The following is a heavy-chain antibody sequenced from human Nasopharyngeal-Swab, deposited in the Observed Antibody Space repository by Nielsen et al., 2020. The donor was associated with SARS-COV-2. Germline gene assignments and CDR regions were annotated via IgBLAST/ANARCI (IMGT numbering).Heavy chain of an antibody. V-gene: IGHV5-51*01. CDR3: ARHETGYSSGWYKMRAFDI. CDR2: IYPGDSDT. J-gene: IGHJ3*02. Sequence: GESLKISCKGSGYSFTNYWIGWVRQMPGKGLEWMGIIYPGDSDTRYSPSFQGQFTISADKSISTAYLQWSSLKASDTAMYYCARHETGYSSGWYKMRAFDIWGQGTMVTVSS. CDR1: GYSFTNYW. D-gene: IGHD6-19*01.